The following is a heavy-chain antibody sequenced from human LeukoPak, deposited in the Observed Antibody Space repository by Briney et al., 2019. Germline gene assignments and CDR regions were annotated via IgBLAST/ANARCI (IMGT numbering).Heavy chain of an antibody. Sequence: GGSLRLSCAASGFTFSSYAMHWVRQAPGKGLEWVAVISYDGSNKYYADSVKGRFTISRDNSENTLYLQINSLRAEDTAVYYCARRTTVTTTGDYWGQGTLVTVSS. D-gene: IGHD4-17*01. CDR1: GFTFSSYA. J-gene: IGHJ4*02. CDR3: ARRTTVTTTGDY. CDR2: ISYDGSNK. V-gene: IGHV3-30-3*01.